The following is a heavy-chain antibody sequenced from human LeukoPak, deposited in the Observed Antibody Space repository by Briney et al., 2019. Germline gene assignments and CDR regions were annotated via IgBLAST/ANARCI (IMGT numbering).Heavy chain of an antibody. Sequence: PGRSLRLSCAASGFTFSSYTMHWVRQAPGKGLEWVAVMSSDGNNKYYADSVKGRFTISRDNSKNTLYLDMNSLRAEDTAVYYCARPDSSGWFHAFDIWGQGTKVTVSS. CDR2: MSSDGNNK. D-gene: IGHD6-19*01. CDR1: GFTFSSYT. J-gene: IGHJ3*02. CDR3: ARPDSSGWFHAFDI. V-gene: IGHV3-30-3*01.